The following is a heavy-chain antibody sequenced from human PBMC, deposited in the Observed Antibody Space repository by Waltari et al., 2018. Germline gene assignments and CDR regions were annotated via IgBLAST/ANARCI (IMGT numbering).Heavy chain of an antibody. CDR1: GFTFSDYS. J-gene: IGHJ4*02. V-gene: IGHV3-21*02. D-gene: IGHD2-2*01. Sequence: EVQLVESGGGLVKPGGSLRLSCAASGFTFSDYSMNWVRQAPGKGLEWVSSITSRGYIYYADSVKGRFTISRDNAKTSVYLQMNGLRVEDTAVYYCAKIGSPDWGRGILVTVSS. CDR2: ITSRGYI. CDR3: AKIGSPD.